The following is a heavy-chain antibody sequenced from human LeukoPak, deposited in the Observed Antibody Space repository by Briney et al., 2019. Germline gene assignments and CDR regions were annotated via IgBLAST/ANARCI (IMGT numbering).Heavy chain of an antibody. CDR1: GFTFSSYA. J-gene: IGHJ4*02. D-gene: IGHD6-19*01. V-gene: IGHV3-23*01. CDR2: ISAGGGST. CDR3: AKAGGWTNYFDY. Sequence: GGSLRLSCAASGFTFSSYAMTWVRQAPGKGLEWVSAISAGGGSTYYADSVKGRFTISRDNSKNTPYLQLNSLRAEDTAVYYCAKAGGWTNYFDYWGQGTLVTVSS.